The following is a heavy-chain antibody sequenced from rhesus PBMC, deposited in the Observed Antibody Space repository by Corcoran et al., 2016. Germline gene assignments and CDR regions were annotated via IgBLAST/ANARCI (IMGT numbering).Heavy chain of an antibody. J-gene: IGHJ2*01. CDR3: AIGLRGDYEDDYGYYRDWYFDL. CDR1: GFTFGSYA. CDR2: ISPLVGIT. D-gene: IGHD3-9*01. V-gene: IGHV1-198*02. Sequence: QVQLVQSGAEVKKPGASVKVSCKASGFTFGSYAINWVRQAPVQGLAWRGVISPLVGITNYVERFQGRVTIHADTSTSTAYMELSSLRSEDTAVYYCAIGLRGDYEDDYGYYRDWYFDLWGPGTPITIAS.